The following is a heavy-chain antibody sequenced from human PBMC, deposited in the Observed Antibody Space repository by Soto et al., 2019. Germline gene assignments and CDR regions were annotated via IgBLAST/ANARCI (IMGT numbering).Heavy chain of an antibody. V-gene: IGHV4-38-2*01. CDR2: IYYGGTT. J-gene: IGHJ4*02. CDR3: ARGWYHFEF. D-gene: IGHD2-15*01. CDR1: VEPMTGGYY. Sequence: PSETLSLTCDVSVEPMTGGYYWGWIRQSPGKGLEWIGSIYYGGTTYYNPSLRSRLAISIDTSKNQFSLRLSSVTAADTALYYCARGWYHFEFWFQGTLATVSS.